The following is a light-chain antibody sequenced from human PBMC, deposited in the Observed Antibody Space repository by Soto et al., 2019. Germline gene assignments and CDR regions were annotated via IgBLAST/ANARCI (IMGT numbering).Light chain of an antibody. V-gene: IGKV1-9*01. J-gene: IGKJ1*01. Sequence: IELTHSPSSLSASVGDRVTITCRASQGISSYLGWYQQKPGKAPNLLIYDASTLHSGVPSRFSGSGSGTEFTLTISSLQPDDFATYYCQHYNSYSEAFGQGTKVAIK. CDR1: QGISSY. CDR2: DAS. CDR3: QHYNSYSEA.